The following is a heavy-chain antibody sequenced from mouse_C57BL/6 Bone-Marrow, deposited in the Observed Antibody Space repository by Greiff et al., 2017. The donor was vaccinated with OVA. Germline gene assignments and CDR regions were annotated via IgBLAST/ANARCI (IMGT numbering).Heavy chain of an antibody. V-gene: IGHV1-26*01. CDR1: GYTFTDYY. CDR3: ARRGYGSSSDY. CDR2: INPNNGGT. Sequence: EVKVVESGPELVKPGASVKISCKASGYTFTDYYMNWVKQSHGKSLEWIGDINPNNGGTSYNQKFKGKATLTVDKSSSTAYMELRSLTSEDSAVYYCARRGYGSSSDYWGQGTTLTVSS. D-gene: IGHD1-1*01. J-gene: IGHJ2*01.